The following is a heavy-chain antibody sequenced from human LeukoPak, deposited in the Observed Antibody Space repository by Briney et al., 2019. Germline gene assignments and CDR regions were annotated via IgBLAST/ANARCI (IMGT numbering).Heavy chain of an antibody. Sequence: SVKVPCKASGGTFSSYAISWVRQAPGQGLQWMGRIIPYLAIRNYAQKFQGRVTITADKSTGTAYMELSSLGSEDTAVYYCARGHDKSGSFDYWGQGTLVTVSS. D-gene: IGHD3-22*01. CDR2: IIPYLAIR. CDR1: GGTFSSYA. V-gene: IGHV1-69*04. J-gene: IGHJ4*02. CDR3: ARGHDKSGSFDY.